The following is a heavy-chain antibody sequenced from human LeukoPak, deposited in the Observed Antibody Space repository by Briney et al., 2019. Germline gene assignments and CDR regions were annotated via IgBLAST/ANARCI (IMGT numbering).Heavy chain of an antibody. V-gene: IGHV4-34*01. CDR2: INHSGST. J-gene: IGHJ4*02. CDR3: ASGDSSGYYY. CDR1: GGSFSGYY. D-gene: IGHD3-22*01. Sequence: SETLSLTCAVYGGSFSGYYWSWIRQPPGRGLEWIGEINHSGSTNYNPSLKSRVTISVDTSKNQFSLKLSSVTAADTAVYYCASGDSSGYYYWGQGTLVTVSS.